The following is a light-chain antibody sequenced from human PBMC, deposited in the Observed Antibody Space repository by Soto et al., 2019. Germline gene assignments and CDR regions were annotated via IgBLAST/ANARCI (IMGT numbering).Light chain of an antibody. CDR2: DAS. Sequence: DIQMTQSPSTLSASVGDGVTITCRASQTISGWLAWYQQRPGKAPKLLISDASSLRSGVPSRFSGSGSGTDFTLTISSLQPEDIATYYCQQYDNLPLTFGGGTKVDIK. J-gene: IGKJ4*01. CDR3: QQYDNLPLT. CDR1: QTISGW. V-gene: IGKV1-5*01.